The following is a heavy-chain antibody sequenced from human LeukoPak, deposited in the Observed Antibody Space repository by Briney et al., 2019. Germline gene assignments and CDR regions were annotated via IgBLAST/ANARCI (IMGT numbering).Heavy chain of an antibody. V-gene: IGHV4-34*01. J-gene: IGHJ3*02. CDR1: GGSFSGYY. CDR3: ARAAYGDYVFRDAFDI. D-gene: IGHD4-17*01. CDR2: IYYSGST. Sequence: SETLSLTCAVYGGSFSGYYWSWIRQPPGKGLEWIGYIYYSGSTNYNPSLKSRVTISVDTSKNQFSLKLSSVTAADTAVYYCARAAYGDYVFRDAFDIWGQGTMVTVSS.